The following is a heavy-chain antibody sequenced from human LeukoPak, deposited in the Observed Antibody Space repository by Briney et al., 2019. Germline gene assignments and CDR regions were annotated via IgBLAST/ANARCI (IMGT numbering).Heavy chain of an antibody. CDR2: ISWNGGNT. V-gene: IGHV3-20*04. CDR1: GFKFDDYG. D-gene: IGHD2-8*01. J-gene: IGHJ4*02. Sequence: GGSLRLSCAASGFKFDDYGMSWVCQAPGKGLEWVSGISWNGGNTGYADSVKGRFTISRDNAKNSLFLQVSSLRADDTAFYYCAREGIYCVNGVCYLDYWGQGTLVTVSS. CDR3: AREGIYCVNGVCYLDY.